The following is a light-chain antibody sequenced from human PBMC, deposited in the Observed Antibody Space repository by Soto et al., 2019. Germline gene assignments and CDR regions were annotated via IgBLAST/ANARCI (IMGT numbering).Light chain of an antibody. Sequence: EIGLTQSPGTLSLSPGERATLSCRASQSVSSSYLAWYQQKPGQAPRLLIYGASSRATGIPDRFSGSESGTDFTLTISRLEPEGFAVYYCQQYGSSPLFTYGPGTKVDSK. J-gene: IGKJ3*01. CDR1: QSVSSSY. CDR3: QQYGSSPLFT. V-gene: IGKV3-20*01. CDR2: GAS.